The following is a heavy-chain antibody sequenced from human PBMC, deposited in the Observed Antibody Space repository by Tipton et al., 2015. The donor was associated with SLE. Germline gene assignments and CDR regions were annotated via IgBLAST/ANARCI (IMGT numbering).Heavy chain of an antibody. CDR2: LNYNGGA. CDR3: ARIAIAPAMGEYYFDS. V-gene: IGHV4-59*08. CDR1: GFTFSSYG. D-gene: IGHD2-2*01. J-gene: IGHJ4*02. Sequence: LRLSCAASGFTFSSYGMRWIRQPPGKGLEWIGYLNYNGGATYSPSLKSRVTTSVDTSKNQFSLNLNSVTAADTAVYYCARIAIAPAMGEYYFDSWGQGTLVTVSS.